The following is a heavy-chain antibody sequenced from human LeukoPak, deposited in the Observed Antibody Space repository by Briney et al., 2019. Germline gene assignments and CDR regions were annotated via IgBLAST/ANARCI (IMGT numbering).Heavy chain of an antibody. V-gene: IGHV4-34*01. D-gene: IGHD3-9*01. CDR3: ARYFQAPDWYFDL. CDR2: INHSGST. J-gene: IGHJ2*01. Sequence: SETLSLTCAVYGGSFSGYYRSWIRQPPGKGLEWIGEINHSGSTNYNPSLKSRVTISVDTSKNQFSLKLSSVTAADTAVYYCARYFQAPDWYFDLWGRGTLVTVSS. CDR1: GGSFSGYY.